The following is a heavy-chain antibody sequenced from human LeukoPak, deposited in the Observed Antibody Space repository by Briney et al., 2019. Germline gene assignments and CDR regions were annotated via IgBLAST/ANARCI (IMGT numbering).Heavy chain of an antibody. J-gene: IGHJ5*02. D-gene: IGHD7-27*01. CDR2: INHSGST. V-gene: IGHV4-34*01. CDR1: GGSFSGYY. CDR3: AREAWGLLNWFDH. Sequence: PSETLSLTCAVYGGSFSGYYWSWIRQPPGKGLEWIGEINHSGSTNYNPSLKSRVTISVDTSKNQFSLKLSSVTAADTAVYYCAREAWGLLNWFDHWGQGTLVTVSS.